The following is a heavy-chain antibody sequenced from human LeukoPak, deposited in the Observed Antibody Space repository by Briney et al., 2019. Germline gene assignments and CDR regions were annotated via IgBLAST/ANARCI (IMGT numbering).Heavy chain of an antibody. D-gene: IGHD1-26*01. V-gene: IGHV4-34*01. CDR3: ARVSSGATTVDY. Sequence: SETLSLTCAVYGGSFSGYYWSWIRQPPGKGLEWIGEINHSGSTNYNPSLKSRVTISVDTSKNQFSLKLSSVTAADTAVYYCARVSSGATTVDYWGQGTLVIVSS. CDR1: GGSFSGYY. CDR2: INHSGST. J-gene: IGHJ4*02.